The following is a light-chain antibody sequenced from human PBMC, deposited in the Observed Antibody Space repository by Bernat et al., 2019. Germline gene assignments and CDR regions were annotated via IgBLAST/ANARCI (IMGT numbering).Light chain of an antibody. CDR1: RSDVGAYNY. J-gene: IGLJ2*01. V-gene: IGLV2-14*03. CDR3: NSVSTTTTPVV. CDR2: DVS. Sequence: QSALTQPASVSGSPGQSVTISCTGTRSDVGAYNYVSWYQQLPGKAPKLMIYDVSNRPSGVSNRFSGSKSGNTASLTISGLQAEDEADYFRNSVSTTTTPVVFGGGTKLTVL.